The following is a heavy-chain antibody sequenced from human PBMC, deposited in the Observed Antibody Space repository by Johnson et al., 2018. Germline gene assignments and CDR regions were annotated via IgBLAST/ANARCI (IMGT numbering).Heavy chain of an antibody. Sequence: EVQLLESGGVVVQPGGSLRLSCAASGFTFDDYTMHWVRQAPGKGLEWVSLISWDGGSTYYADSVKGRFTISRDNAKNSRYLQMNSLRAEDTAVYYCAGDNAGHFCRGGSCYPGSYYYGMEVWGQGTTVTVSS. V-gene: IGHV3-43*01. CDR3: AGDNAGHFCRGGSCYPGSYYYGMEV. D-gene: IGHD2-15*01. CDR2: ISWDGGST. CDR1: GFTFDDYT. J-gene: IGHJ6*02.